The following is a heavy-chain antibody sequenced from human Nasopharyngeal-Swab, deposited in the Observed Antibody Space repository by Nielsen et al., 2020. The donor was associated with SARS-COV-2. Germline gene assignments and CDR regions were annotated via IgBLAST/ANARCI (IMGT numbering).Heavy chain of an antibody. CDR1: GGSISSSSYY. V-gene: IGHV4-39*01. Sequence: SETLPLTCTVSGGSISSSSYYWGWIRQPPGKGLEWIGSIYYSGSTYYNPSLKSRVTISVDTSKNQFSLKLSSVTAADTAVYYCARQSISDYYYGMDVWGQGTTVTVSS. J-gene: IGHJ6*02. D-gene: IGHD6-6*01. CDR3: ARQSISDYYYGMDV. CDR2: IYYSGST.